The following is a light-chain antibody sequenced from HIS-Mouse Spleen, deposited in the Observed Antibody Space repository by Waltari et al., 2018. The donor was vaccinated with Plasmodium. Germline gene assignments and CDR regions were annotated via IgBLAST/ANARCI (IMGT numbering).Light chain of an antibody. V-gene: IGKV1-9*01. J-gene: IGKJ1*01. CDR3: QQSYSTWT. Sequence: DIQLTQSPSFLSASVGDRVTITCRASQGISSYLAWYQQKQGKSPKLLIYAASTLQSGGPSSFSGSGSGTEFTLTISSLQPEDFATYYCQQSYSTWTFGQGTKVEIK. CDR1: QGISSY. CDR2: AAS.